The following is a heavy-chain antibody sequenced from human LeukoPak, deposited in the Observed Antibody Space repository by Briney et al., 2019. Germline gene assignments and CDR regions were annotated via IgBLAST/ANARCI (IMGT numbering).Heavy chain of an antibody. Sequence: ASVKVSCKASEYTFTSCFIHWVRQAPGQGLEWMGVINPSGGSTSYAQKFQGRVTMTRDTSTSTVSMELSSLRFEDTAVYYCARGPYSGDWHFDFWGQGTLVTVSS. CDR1: EYTFTSCF. CDR3: ARGPYSGDWHFDF. CDR2: INPSGGST. D-gene: IGHD6-19*01. V-gene: IGHV1-46*01. J-gene: IGHJ4*02.